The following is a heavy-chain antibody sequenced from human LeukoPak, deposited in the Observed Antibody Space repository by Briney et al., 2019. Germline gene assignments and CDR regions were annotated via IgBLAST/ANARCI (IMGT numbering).Heavy chain of an antibody. CDR3: ARDHDKAAAHAFDI. Sequence: GGSLRLSCAASGFTFSDYYMSWIRQAPGKGLEWVSYISSSGSTIYYADSVKGRFTISRDNAKNSLYLQMNSLRAEDTAVYYCARDHDKAAAHAFDIWGQGTMVTVSS. CDR1: GFTFSDYY. CDR2: ISSSGSTI. V-gene: IGHV3-11*04. J-gene: IGHJ3*02. D-gene: IGHD6-13*01.